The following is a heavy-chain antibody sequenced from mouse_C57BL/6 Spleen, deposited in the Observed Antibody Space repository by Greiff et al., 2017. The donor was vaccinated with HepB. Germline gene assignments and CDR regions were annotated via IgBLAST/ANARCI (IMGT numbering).Heavy chain of an antibody. CDR1: GYTFTSYW. D-gene: IGHD3-2*02. CDR3: AREGYNFDY. J-gene: IGHJ2*01. Sequence: QVQLQRPGAELVRPGSSVKLSCKASGYTFTSYWMDWVKQRPGQGLEWIGNIYPSDSETHYNQKFKDKATLTVDKSSSTAYMQLSSLPSEDSAVYYCAREGYNFDYWGQGTTLTVSS. CDR2: IYPSDSET. V-gene: IGHV1-61*01.